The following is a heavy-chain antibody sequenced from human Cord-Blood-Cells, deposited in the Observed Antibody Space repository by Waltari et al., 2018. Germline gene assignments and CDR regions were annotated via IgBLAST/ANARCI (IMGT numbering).Heavy chain of an antibody. V-gene: IGHV1-69*01. D-gene: IGHD7-27*01. Sequence: SSYAISWVRQAPGQGLEWMGGIIPIFGTANYAQKFQGRVTITADESTSTAHMELSSLRSEDTAVYYCARPQGEAQLTADAFDIWGQGTMVTVSS. CDR1: SSYA. CDR2: IIPIFGTA. J-gene: IGHJ3*02. CDR3: ARPQGEAQLTADAFDI.